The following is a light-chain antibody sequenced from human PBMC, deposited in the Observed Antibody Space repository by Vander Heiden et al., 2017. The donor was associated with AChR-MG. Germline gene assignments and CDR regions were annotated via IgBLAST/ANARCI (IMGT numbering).Light chain of an antibody. CDR1: KLGDKY. CDR3: QAWDTSTVI. J-gene: IGLJ2*01. V-gene: IGLV3-1*01. Sequence: SFELTQPLSVSVSPGQTANITCAGDKLGDKYVCWYQQKTGQSPALVMYEDRKRPSGIPERFSGSNSGNTATLTISGTQAMDEADYYCQAWDTSTVIFGGGTKLTV. CDR2: EDR.